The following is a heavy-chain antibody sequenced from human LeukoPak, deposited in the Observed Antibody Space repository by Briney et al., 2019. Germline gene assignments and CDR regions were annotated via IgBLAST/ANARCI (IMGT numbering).Heavy chain of an antibody. V-gene: IGHV4-4*07. J-gene: IGHJ6*03. D-gene: IGHD5-18*01. CDR3: ARSNRLVDTTMVSYSYFYYMDV. CDR1: GGSISSYY. Sequence: PSETLSLTRTVSGGSISSYYWSWIRQPAGRGLEWVGRVHSSGSTNYNPSLKSRVSMSLDKSMNQFSLSLSSVTAADTAVYYCARSNRLVDTTMVSYSYFYYMDVWGKGTTVTISS. CDR2: VHSSGST.